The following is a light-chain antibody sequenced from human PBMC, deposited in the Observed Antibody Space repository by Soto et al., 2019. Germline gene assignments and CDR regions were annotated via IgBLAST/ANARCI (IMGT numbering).Light chain of an antibody. V-gene: IGKV3-11*01. CDR3: QQRSNWPPMYT. CDR1: QSVRSTH. CDR2: DAS. Sequence: EIVMTQSPATLSVSPGERSTLSCRASQSVRSTHLAWYQLKPGQAPRLLIYDASNRATGIPARFSGSGSGTDFTLTISSLEPEDFAVYYCQQRSNWPPMYTFGQGTRLEIK. J-gene: IGKJ5*01.